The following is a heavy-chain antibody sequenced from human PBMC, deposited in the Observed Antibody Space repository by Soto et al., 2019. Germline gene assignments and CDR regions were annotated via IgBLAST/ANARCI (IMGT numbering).Heavy chain of an antibody. CDR1: GGTFSSYA. CDR2: IIPIFGTA. V-gene: IGHV1-69*06. CDR3: ARVRAGYCSSTSCYMRVPYYYYGMDV. J-gene: IGHJ6*02. D-gene: IGHD2-2*03. Sequence: VASVKVSCKASGGTFSSYAISWVRQAPGQGLEWMGGIIPIFGTANYAQKFQGRVTITADKSTSTAYMELSSLRSEDTAVYYCARVRAGYCSSTSCYMRVPYYYYGMDVWGQGTTVTDSS.